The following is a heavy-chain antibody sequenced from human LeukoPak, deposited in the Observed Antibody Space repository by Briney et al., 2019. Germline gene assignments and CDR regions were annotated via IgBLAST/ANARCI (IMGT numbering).Heavy chain of an antibody. Sequence: GGSLRLSCAASGFIFRSYDMNWVRQAPGKGLEWVSYIGSSGSTIYYADSVKGRFTISRDNAKNSLFLQMISLRAEDTAVYYCARDRYYYDSSAYYEIDYWGQGTLVTVSS. CDR1: GFIFRSYD. V-gene: IGHV3-48*03. D-gene: IGHD3-22*01. CDR2: IGSSGSTI. J-gene: IGHJ4*02. CDR3: ARDRYYYDSSAYYEIDY.